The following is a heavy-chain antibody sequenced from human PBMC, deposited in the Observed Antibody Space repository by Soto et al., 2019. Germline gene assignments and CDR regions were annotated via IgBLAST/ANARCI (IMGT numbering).Heavy chain of an antibody. CDR1: GFTFSSYW. V-gene: IGHV3-74*01. CDR3: ARENSKFEAYYYMDV. CDR2: INSDGSST. Sequence: GGSLRLSCAASGFTFSSYWMHWVRQAPGKGLVWVSRINSDGSSTSYADSVKGRFTISRDNAKNTLYLQMNSLRAEDTAVYYCARENSKFEAYYYMDVWGKGTTVTVSS. J-gene: IGHJ6*03.